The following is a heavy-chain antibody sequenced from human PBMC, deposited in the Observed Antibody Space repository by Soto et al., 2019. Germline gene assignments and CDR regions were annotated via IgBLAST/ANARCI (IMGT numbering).Heavy chain of an antibody. CDR3: ARETWIQLWGSFDY. Sequence: GGSLRLSCAASGFTFSSYSMNWVRQAPGKGLEWVSYISSSSSTIYYADSVKGRFTISRDNAKNSLYLQMNSLRDEDTAVYYCARETWIQLWGSFDYWGQGTLVTVSS. CDR1: GFTFSSYS. V-gene: IGHV3-48*02. CDR2: ISSSSSTI. J-gene: IGHJ4*02. D-gene: IGHD5-18*01.